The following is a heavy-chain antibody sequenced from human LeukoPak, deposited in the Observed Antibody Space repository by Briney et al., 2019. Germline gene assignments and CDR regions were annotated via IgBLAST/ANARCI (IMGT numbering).Heavy chain of an antibody. CDR1: GGTFSSYA. Sequence: SVKVSCKASGGTFSSYAISWVRQAPGQGLEWMGGIIPIFGTANYAQRFQGRVTITADESTSTAYMEVSSLRSEDTAVYYCARDGRDSSGYYGWFDPWGQGTLVTVSS. J-gene: IGHJ5*02. V-gene: IGHV1-69*13. CDR3: ARDGRDSSGYYGWFDP. D-gene: IGHD3-22*01. CDR2: IIPIFGTA.